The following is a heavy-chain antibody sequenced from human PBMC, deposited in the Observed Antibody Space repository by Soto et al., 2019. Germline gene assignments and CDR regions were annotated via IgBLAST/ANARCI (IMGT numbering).Heavy chain of an antibody. CDR3: VKRGRNWGAFDF. J-gene: IGHJ3*01. Sequence: VQLLESGGDLVQPGGSLRLSCVASGFILNNYAMSWVRQAPGKWLEWVSTIGGTDGDSDGVPWYEDSVKGRFTISRDCYENNLLLHMDNLRAEDSALYYCVKRGRNWGAFDFWGQGTTVVVSS. CDR2: IGGTDGDSDGVP. CDR1: GFILNNYA. V-gene: IGHV3-23*01. D-gene: IGHD7-27*01.